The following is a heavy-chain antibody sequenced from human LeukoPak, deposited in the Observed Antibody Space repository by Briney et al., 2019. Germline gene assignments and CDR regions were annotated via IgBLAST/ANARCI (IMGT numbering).Heavy chain of an antibody. CDR1: GFTFSSYS. D-gene: IGHD2-2*01. V-gene: IGHV3-21*01. CDR3: ARLASYCSSTSCYRSYYYYYMDV. CDR2: ISSSSSYI. J-gene: IGHJ6*03. Sequence: GGSLRLSCAASGFTFSSYSMNWVRQAPGKGLEWVSSISSSSSYIYYADSVKGRFTISRDNAKNSLYLQMNSLRAEDTAVYYCARLASYCSSTSCYRSYYYYYMDVWGKGTTVTISS.